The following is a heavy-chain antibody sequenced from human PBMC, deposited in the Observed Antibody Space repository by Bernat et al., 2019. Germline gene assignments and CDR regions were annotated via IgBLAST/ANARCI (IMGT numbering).Heavy chain of an antibody. D-gene: IGHD1-26*01. Sequence: EVQLLESGGGLVQPGGSLRLSCAASGFTFSSYAMSWVRQAPGKGLEWVSAISGSGGRTYYADSVKGRFNISRDNSKNTLYLQMNSLRAEDTAVYYCAKSGGATSYYYYYGMDVWGQGTTVTVSS. CDR1: GFTFSSYA. J-gene: IGHJ6*02. V-gene: IGHV3-23*01. CDR3: AKSGGATSYYYYYGMDV. CDR2: ISGSGGRT.